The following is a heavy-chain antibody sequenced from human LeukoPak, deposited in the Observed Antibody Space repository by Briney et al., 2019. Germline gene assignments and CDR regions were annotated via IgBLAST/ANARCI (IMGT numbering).Heavy chain of an antibody. CDR3: AILSGLLWFGELSY. CDR2: ISGSGGST. CDR1: GFTFSSYA. Sequence: GGSLRLSCAASGFTFSSYAMSWVRQAPGKGLEWVSAISGSGGSTYYADSVKGRFTISRDNSKNTLYLQMNSLRAEDTAVYYCAILSGLLWFGELSYWGQGTLVTVSS. V-gene: IGHV3-23*01. J-gene: IGHJ4*02. D-gene: IGHD3-10*01.